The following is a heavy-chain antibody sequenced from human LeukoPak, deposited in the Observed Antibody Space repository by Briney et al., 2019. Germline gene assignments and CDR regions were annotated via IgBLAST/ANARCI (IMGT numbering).Heavy chain of an antibody. Sequence: SQTLSLTCTVSGVSISSGDYYWGWLRQPPGKGLEWIGYIYYSGSTYYNPSLNSPATISVDTYQTQFSLKLISVTAADTAVYYCARDTRSYPGPSMRPTDAFDIWGQGTMVSLSS. J-gene: IGHJ3*02. CDR1: GVSISSGDYY. V-gene: IGHV4-30-4*08. CDR2: IYYSGST. CDR3: ARDTRSYPGPSMRPTDAFDI. D-gene: IGHD1-26*01.